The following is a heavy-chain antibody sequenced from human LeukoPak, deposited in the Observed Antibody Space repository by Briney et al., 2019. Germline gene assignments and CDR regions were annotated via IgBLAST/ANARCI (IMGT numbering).Heavy chain of an antibody. J-gene: IGHJ6*03. D-gene: IGHD4-17*01. CDR3: ARAPGLRRGVDYYYYYMGV. CDR1: GGSFSGYY. Sequence: SETLSLTCAVYGGSFSGYYWSWIRQPPGKGLEWIGEINHSGSTNYNPPLKSRVTISVDTSKNQFSLKLSSVPAADAAVYYCARAPGLRRGVDYYYYYMGVWGEGTTVTVSS. CDR2: INHSGST. V-gene: IGHV4-34*01.